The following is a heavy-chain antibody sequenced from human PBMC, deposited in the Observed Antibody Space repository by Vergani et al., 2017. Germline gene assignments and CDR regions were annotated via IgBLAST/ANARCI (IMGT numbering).Heavy chain of an antibody. CDR2: ISGYNGNT. J-gene: IGHJ3*02. CDR1: GYTFKRYG. D-gene: IGHD2-8*01. CDR3: ARDPVTGQSNGGFDI. Sequence: QVQLVQSGAEVKKPGASVKVSCKASGYTFKRYGISWVRQAPGQGLEWMGWISGYNGNTNYAQNLQDRVTMTTDTSTSTAYMELRSLRSEDAAMYYCARDPVTGQSNGGFDIWGQGTMVTVSS. V-gene: IGHV1-18*01.